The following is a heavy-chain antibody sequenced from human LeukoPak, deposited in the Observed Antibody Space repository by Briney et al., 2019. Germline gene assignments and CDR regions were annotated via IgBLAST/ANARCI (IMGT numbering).Heavy chain of an antibody. Sequence: GGSLRLSCAASGFAFSSYWMSWVRQAPGKGLEWVSSISTSSRYIYYRDSVKGRFTISRDDAKNSLYLQMNSLTVEDTAAYYCARADCSGSTCYLRHSWFDPWGQGTLVTVSS. J-gene: IGHJ5*02. CDR1: GFAFSSYW. D-gene: IGHD2-2*01. CDR2: ISTSSRYI. CDR3: ARADCSGSTCYLRHSWFDP. V-gene: IGHV3-21*06.